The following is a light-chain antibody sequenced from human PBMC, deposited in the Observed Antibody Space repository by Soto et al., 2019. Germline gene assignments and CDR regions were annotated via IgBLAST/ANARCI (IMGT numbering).Light chain of an antibody. J-gene: IGKJ5*01. CDR1: QTISNRL. V-gene: IGKV3-20*01. Sequence: EIVSTQSPGTLSLSPGERATLSRRASQTISNRLLAWYQQKPGQSPRLLIYGASSRATGIPDRFIGSGSGTDFTLTISRLEPEDFAVYACQQYGRAPITFGQGTRLEIK. CDR2: GAS. CDR3: QQYGRAPIT.